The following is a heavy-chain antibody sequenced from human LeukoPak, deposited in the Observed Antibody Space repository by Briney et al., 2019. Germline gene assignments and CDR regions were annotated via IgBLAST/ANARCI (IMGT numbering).Heavy chain of an antibody. Sequence: GESLKISCKGSGYSFTSYWIGWVRQMPGKGLEWMGIIYPGDSDTRYSPSFQGQVTISADKSISTAYLQWSSLKASDTAMYYCARLGSDYYDSSGYYGEGLDYWGQGTLVTVSS. D-gene: IGHD3-22*01. J-gene: IGHJ4*02. CDR3: ARLGSDYYDSSGYYGEGLDY. V-gene: IGHV5-51*01. CDR1: GYSFTSYW. CDR2: IYPGDSDT.